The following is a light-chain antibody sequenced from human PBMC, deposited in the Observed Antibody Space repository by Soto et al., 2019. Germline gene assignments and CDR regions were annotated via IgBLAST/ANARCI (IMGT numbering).Light chain of an antibody. CDR1: QSISDW. V-gene: IGKV1-5*01. CDR3: QEYTSAT. J-gene: IGKJ2*01. CDR2: DAS. Sequence: DIQMTQSPSTLSASVGDRVTITCRAGQSISDWLAWYQQIPGKAPKLLIFDASTLQSGVPSRFSGSGSGTESTLTNSSLQPDDFGTYYCQEYTSATFGRGTRLEIK.